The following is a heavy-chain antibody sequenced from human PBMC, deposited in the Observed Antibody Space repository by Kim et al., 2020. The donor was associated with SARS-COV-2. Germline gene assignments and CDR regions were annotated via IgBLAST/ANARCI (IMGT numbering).Heavy chain of an antibody. CDR1: GFTFSSYG. D-gene: IGHD2-8*01. V-gene: IGHV3-30*18. J-gene: IGHJ4*02. Sequence: GGSLRLSCAASGFTFSSYGMHWVRQAPGKGLEWVAVISYDGSNKYYADSVKGRFTISRDNSKNTLYLQMNSLRAEDTAVYYCAKELEMVYAIEYYFDYWGQGTLVTGSS. CDR2: ISYDGSNK. CDR3: AKELEMVYAIEYYFDY.